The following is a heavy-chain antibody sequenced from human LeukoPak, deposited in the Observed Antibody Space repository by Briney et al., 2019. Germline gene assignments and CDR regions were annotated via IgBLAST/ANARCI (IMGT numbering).Heavy chain of an antibody. CDR1: GYTFTSYG. Sequence: GASVKVSCKASGYTFTSYGISWVRQAPGQGLEWMGWISAYNGNTNYAQKLQGRVTMTTDTSTSTAYMELRSLRSDVTAVYYCARDRPGALLWFGESFSYWGQGTLVTVSS. D-gene: IGHD3-10*01. J-gene: IGHJ4*02. CDR3: ARDRPGALLWFGESFSY. CDR2: ISAYNGNT. V-gene: IGHV1-18*01.